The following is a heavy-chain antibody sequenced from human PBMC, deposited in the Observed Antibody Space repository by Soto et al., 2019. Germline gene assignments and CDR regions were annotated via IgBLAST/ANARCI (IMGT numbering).Heavy chain of an antibody. D-gene: IGHD6-13*01. Sequence: GESLKISCKGSGYSFTSYWIGWVRQMPGKGLEWMGIIYPGDSDTRYSPSFQGQVTISADKSISTAYLQWSSLKASDTAMYYCARPRSSSRNYYGMDVWGQGTTVTVPS. CDR3: ARPRSSSRNYYGMDV. V-gene: IGHV5-51*01. CDR2: IYPGDSDT. J-gene: IGHJ6*02. CDR1: GYSFTSYW.